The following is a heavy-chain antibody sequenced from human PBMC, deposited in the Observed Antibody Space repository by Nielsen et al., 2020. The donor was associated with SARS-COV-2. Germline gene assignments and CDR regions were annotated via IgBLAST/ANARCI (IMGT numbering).Heavy chain of an antibody. D-gene: IGHD3-22*01. CDR2: ISSSSSYT. V-gene: IGHV3-11*05. CDR3: ARDRWGLYYYDSSGYYSY. CDR1: GFTFSDYY. J-gene: IGHJ4*02. Sequence: GESLKISCAASGFTFSDYYMSWIRQAPGKGLEWVSYISSSSSYTNYADSVKGRFTISRDNAKNSLYLQMNSLRAEDTAVYYCARDRWGLYYYDSSGYYSYWGQGTLVTVSS.